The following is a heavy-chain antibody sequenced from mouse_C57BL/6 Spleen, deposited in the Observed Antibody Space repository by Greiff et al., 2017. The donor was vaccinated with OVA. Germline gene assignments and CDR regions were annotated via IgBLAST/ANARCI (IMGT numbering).Heavy chain of an antibody. CDR3: ARDPPYSSYWYFDV. Sequence: QVQLQQPGTELVKPGASVKLSCKASGYTFTSYWMHWVKQRPGQGLEWIGNINPSNGGTNYNEKFKSKATLTVDKSSSTAYMQLSSLTSEDSAVYYCARDPPYSSYWYFDVWGTGTTVTVSS. V-gene: IGHV1-53*01. J-gene: IGHJ1*03. CDR1: GYTFTSYW. CDR2: INPSNGGT. D-gene: IGHD2-5*01.